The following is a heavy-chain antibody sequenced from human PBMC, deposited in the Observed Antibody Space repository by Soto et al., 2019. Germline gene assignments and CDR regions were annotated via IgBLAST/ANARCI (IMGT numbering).Heavy chain of an antibody. J-gene: IGHJ4*02. CDR3: ARGPQEVLRYTGYFDY. D-gene: IGHD3-9*01. CDR1: GGSISSGDYY. V-gene: IGHV4-30-4*01. Sequence: QVQLQESGPGLVKPSQTLSLTCTVSGGSISSGDYYWSWIRQPPGKGLEWIGYIYYSGSTYYNPSLKRRVTISVDTSKNQFSLKLSSVTAADTAVYYCARGPQEVLRYTGYFDYWGQGTLVTVSS. CDR2: IYYSGST.